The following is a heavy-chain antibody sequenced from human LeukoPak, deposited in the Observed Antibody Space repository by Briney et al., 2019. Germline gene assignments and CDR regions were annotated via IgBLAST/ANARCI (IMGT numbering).Heavy chain of an antibody. Sequence: SETLSLTCTVSGGSISSSSYYWGWIRRPPGKGLEWIGNIYYSGSTYYNPSLKSRVTISVDTSKNQFSLKLSSVTAADTAVYYCAREFVGDGPVGAFDIWGQGTMVTVSS. CDR2: IYYSGST. V-gene: IGHV4-39*07. D-gene: IGHD5-24*01. J-gene: IGHJ3*02. CDR3: AREFVGDGPVGAFDI. CDR1: GGSISSSSYY.